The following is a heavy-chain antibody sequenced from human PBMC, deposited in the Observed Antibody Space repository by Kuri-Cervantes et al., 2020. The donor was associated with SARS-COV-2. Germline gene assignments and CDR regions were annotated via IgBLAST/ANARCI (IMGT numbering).Heavy chain of an antibody. V-gene: IGHV1-69*05. J-gene: IGHJ2*01. CDR1: GRTFSNYA. CDR2: IIPLFSTT. Sequence: SVKVSCKASGRTFSNYAFSWVRQAPGQGLEWMGGIIPLFSTTNYAQRFQGRVTITTDESTNTVYMELSSLTSEDTAVYYCARGEQQLVQVGWFSDLWGRGTLVTVSS. D-gene: IGHD6-13*01. CDR3: ARGEQQLVQVGWFSDL.